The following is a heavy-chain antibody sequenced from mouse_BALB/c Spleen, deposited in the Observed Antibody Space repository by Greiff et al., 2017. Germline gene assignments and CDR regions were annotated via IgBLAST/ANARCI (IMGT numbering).Heavy chain of an antibody. V-gene: IGHV14-3*02. D-gene: IGHD6-1*01. CDR1: GFNIKDTY. Sequence: EVQLQQSGAELVKPGASVKLSCTASGFNIKDTYMHWVKQRPEQGLEWIGRIDPANGNTKYDPKFQGKATITADTSSNTAYLQLSSLTSEDTAVYYCASAPTDLYFDYWGQGTTLTVSS. J-gene: IGHJ2*01. CDR2: IDPANGNT. CDR3: ASAPTDLYFDY.